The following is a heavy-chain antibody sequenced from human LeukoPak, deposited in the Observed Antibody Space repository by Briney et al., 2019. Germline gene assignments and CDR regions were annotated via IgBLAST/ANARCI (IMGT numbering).Heavy chain of an antibody. D-gene: IGHD4-17*01. V-gene: IGHV1-24*01. Sequence: ASVKVSCKVSGYTLTELSMHWVRQAPGKGLEWMGGFDPEDGETIYAQKFQGRVTMTEDTSTDTAYMELSSLRSEDTAVYYCATARLDYGDYDYWGQGTLVTVSS. CDR3: ATARLDYGDYDY. CDR2: FDPEDGET. CDR1: GYTLTELS. J-gene: IGHJ4*02.